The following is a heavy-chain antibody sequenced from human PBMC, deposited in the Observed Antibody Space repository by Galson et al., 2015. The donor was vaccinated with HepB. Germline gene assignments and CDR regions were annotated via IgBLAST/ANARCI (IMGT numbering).Heavy chain of an antibody. CDR3: ARDAAAFDI. CDR1: GGSISSYY. Sequence: TLSLTCTVSGGSISSYYWSWIRQPPGKGLEWIGYIYYSGSTNYNPSLKSRVTISVDTSKNQFSLKLSSVTAADTAVYYCARDAAAFDIWGQGTMVTVSS. J-gene: IGHJ3*02. CDR2: IYYSGST. V-gene: IGHV4-59*01.